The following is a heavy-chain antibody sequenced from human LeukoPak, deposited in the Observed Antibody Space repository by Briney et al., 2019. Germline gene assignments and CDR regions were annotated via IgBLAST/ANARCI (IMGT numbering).Heavy chain of an antibody. CDR2: ISSSSSYT. CDR3: ARESIAVAGAPFDY. J-gene: IGHJ4*02. D-gene: IGHD6-19*01. V-gene: IGHV3-11*06. Sequence: GGSLRLSCAASGFTFSDYYMSWIRQAPGKGLEWVSYISSSSSYTYYADSVKGRLTISRDNAKNSLYLQMNSLRAEDTAVYYCARESIAVAGAPFDYWGQGTLVTVSS. CDR1: GFTFSDYY.